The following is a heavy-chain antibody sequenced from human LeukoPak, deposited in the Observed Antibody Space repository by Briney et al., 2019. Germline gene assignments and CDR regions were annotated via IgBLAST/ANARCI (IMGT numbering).Heavy chain of an antibody. D-gene: IGHD3-3*01. CDR2: ISSSSSYI. J-gene: IGHJ4*02. CDR3: AKDPLRFLEFPQCYFDY. Sequence: PGGSLRLSCAASGFTFSSYSMNWVRQAPGKGLEWVSSISSSSSYIYYADSVKGRFTISRDNAKNTLYLQMNSLRAEDTAVYYCAKDPLRFLEFPQCYFDYWGQGTLVTVSS. CDR1: GFTFSSYS. V-gene: IGHV3-21*01.